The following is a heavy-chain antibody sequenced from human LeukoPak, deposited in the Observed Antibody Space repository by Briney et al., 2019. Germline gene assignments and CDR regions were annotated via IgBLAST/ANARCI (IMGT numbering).Heavy chain of an antibody. CDR1: GFTFSSYS. V-gene: IGHV3-48*01. Sequence: GGSLRLSCAASGFTFSSYSMNWVRQAPGKGLEWVSYISSSSSTIYYADSVKGRFTISRDNAKNSLYLQVNSLRFENTAVYYCAREDRVRSDYDYYYYGMDVWGHGTTVIVSS. D-gene: IGHD4-17*01. J-gene: IGHJ6*02. CDR2: ISSSSSTI. CDR3: AREDRVRSDYDYYYYGMDV.